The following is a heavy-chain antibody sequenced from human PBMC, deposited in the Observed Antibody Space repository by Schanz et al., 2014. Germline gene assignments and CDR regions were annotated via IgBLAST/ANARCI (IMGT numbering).Heavy chain of an antibody. CDR3: AKYRYSVFDFDY. D-gene: IGHD3-16*02. J-gene: IGHJ4*02. V-gene: IGHV3-23*04. CDR1: GFTFSTYA. CDR2: ISGSGVIT. Sequence: EVQLVESGGGLVQPGGSLRLSCATSGFTFSTYAMSWVRQAPGKGLEWVSGISGSGVITYYEDSVKGRFTISRDNSKNTRYLQMNSLRAEATAIYYCAKYRYSVFDFDYWGQGTLVTVSS.